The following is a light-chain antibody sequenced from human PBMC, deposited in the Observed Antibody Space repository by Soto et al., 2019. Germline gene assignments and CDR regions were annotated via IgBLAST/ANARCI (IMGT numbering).Light chain of an antibody. J-gene: IGKJ1*01. V-gene: IGKV1-5*03. Sequence: DIEMTQSPSTLSASVGDRPTISCRASQSISSWLAWYQQKPGKAPKLLIYKASSLESGAPSRFRGSGSGTECTLTISSLQPDDFSTYYCQQYNSYRWTFGQGTKVDIK. CDR2: KAS. CDR3: QQYNSYRWT. CDR1: QSISSW.